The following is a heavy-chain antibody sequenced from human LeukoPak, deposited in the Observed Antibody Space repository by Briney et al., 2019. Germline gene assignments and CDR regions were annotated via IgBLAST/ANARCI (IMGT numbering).Heavy chain of an antibody. Sequence: SETLSLTCTVSGDSINNYYWNWIRQPPGKGLEWIGYIYFHGSTNYNPSLKSRVTILVDPSKNQFSLSLNSVTAADTAVYYCTTDPWYYDFWSGYPDSPYWGQGTLVTVSS. CDR2: IYFHGST. V-gene: IGHV4-59*01. CDR1: GDSINNYY. J-gene: IGHJ1*01. D-gene: IGHD3-3*01. CDR3: TTDPWYYDFWSGYPDSPY.